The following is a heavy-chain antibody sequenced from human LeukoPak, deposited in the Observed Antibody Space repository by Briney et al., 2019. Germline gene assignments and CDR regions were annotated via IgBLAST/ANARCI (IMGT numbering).Heavy chain of an antibody. CDR2: IYYSGST. V-gene: IGHV4-59*01. D-gene: IGHD1-7*01. J-gene: IGHJ4*02. Sequence: SETLSLTCTVSGGSISGYYWNWFRQPPGKGLEWIGYIYYSGSTDYNPSLKSRVTISVDTSKNQFSLRLSSVTAADTAVYYCARVKWAAGTTGIVRYWGQGTLVTVSS. CDR3: ARVKWAAGTTGIVRY. CDR1: GGSISGYY.